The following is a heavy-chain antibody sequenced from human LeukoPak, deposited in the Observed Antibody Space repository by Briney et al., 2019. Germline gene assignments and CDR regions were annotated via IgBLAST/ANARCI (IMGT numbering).Heavy chain of an antibody. V-gene: IGHV4-34*01. D-gene: IGHD3-9*01. CDR1: GGSFSGYY. Sequence: SETLSLTCAVYGGSFSGYYWSWIRQPPGKGLEWIGEINHSGSTNYNPSLKSRVTISVDTPKNQFSLKLSSVTAADTAVYYCARSGPLLRYFDWLLYGFDYWGQGTLVTVSS. CDR3: ARSGPLLRYFDWLLYGFDY. J-gene: IGHJ4*02. CDR2: INHSGST.